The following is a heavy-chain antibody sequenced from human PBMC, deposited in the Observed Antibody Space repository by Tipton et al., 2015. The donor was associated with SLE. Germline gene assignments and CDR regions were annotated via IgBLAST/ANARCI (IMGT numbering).Heavy chain of an antibody. J-gene: IGHJ2*01. Sequence: TLSLTCTVSDGSISSSSYYWGWIRQPPGKGLAWIASIYYRGSIYFNPSLESRVTMSVDTSKNQFSLKLSSLTAADTAVYYCARRVGNWYFDLWGRGTLVTVSS. CDR1: DGSISSSSYY. CDR3: ARRVGNWYFDL. V-gene: IGHV4-39*07. D-gene: IGHD2-2*01. CDR2: IYYRGSI.